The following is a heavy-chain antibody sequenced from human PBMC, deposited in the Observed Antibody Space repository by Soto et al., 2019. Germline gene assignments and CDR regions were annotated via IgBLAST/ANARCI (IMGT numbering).Heavy chain of an antibody. J-gene: IGHJ4*02. CDR2: ISGGGDTT. CDR1: GFTFNNYA. Sequence: EVQLLESGGGLVQPGGSLRLSCAASGFTFNNYAMSWVRQAPGKGLEWVSAISGGGDTTSYADSVKGRFTVSRDGSKNTLYLQMDSLRAEDTAVYYRAKRRGGSGSLTPRVDFWGQGTLVTVSS. CDR3: AKRRGGSGSLTPRVDF. D-gene: IGHD3-10*01. V-gene: IGHV3-23*01.